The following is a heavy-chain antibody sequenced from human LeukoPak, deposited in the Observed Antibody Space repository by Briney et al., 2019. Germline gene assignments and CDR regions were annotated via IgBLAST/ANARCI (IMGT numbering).Heavy chain of an antibody. CDR3: ARRDYGDWEYYFDY. Sequence: ASVKVSCKASGYTFTGYYMHWVRQAPGQGLEWMGWINPNSGGTNYAQKFQGRVTMTRDTSISTAYMELSRLRSDDTAVYYCARRDYGDWEYYFDYWGQGTLVTVSS. J-gene: IGHJ4*02. D-gene: IGHD4-17*01. CDR2: INPNSGGT. V-gene: IGHV1-2*02. CDR1: GYTFTGYY.